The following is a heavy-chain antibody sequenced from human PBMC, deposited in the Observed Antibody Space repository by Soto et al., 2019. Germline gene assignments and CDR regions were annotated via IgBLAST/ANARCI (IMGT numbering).Heavy chain of an antibody. D-gene: IGHD2-2*03. J-gene: IGHJ4*02. Sequence: SETLSLTCNLSDGSVNSHGHYSSWIRQAQGKTLEWIGYIYFTGVTNYNPSLKSRVTMSVDTYKSQFSLSLTSVTAAETAVYFCAKDRNWITARFDYWGQGTLVTVSS. CDR3: AKDRNWITARFDY. CDR2: IYFTGVT. CDR1: DGSVNSHGHY. V-gene: IGHV4-61*08.